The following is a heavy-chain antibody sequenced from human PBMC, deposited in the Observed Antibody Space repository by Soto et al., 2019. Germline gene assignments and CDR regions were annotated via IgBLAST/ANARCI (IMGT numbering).Heavy chain of an antibody. J-gene: IGHJ4*02. CDR2: ITSGGGST. V-gene: IGHV3-23*01. D-gene: IGHD3-10*01. CDR3: ARDGFGGGLSHLDY. CDR1: GLTFNDYA. Sequence: GGSLRLSCAASGLTFNDYAMTWVRQAPGKGLEWVSGITSGGGSTSYADSVKGRFTISRDNSKNTLYLQMNSLRAEDTAVYYCARDGFGGGLSHLDYWGQGTLVTVSS.